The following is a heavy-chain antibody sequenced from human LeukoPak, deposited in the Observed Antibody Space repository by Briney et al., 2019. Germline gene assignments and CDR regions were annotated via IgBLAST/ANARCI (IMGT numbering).Heavy chain of an antibody. J-gene: IGHJ3*02. CDR1: GGSISSSSYY. V-gene: IGHV4-39*01. D-gene: IGHD7-27*01. Sequence: PSETLSLTCTVSGGSISSSSYYWGWIRQPPGKGLEWIGSIYYSGSTYYNPSLKSRVTISVDTSKNQFSLKLSSVTAPDTAAYYCATPGGLTGDAFDIWGQGTMVTVSS. CDR3: ATPGGLTGDAFDI. CDR2: IYYSGST.